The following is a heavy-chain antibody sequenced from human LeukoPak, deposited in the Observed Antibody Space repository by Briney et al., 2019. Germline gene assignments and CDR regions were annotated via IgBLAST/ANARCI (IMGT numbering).Heavy chain of an antibody. CDR1: GFTFDDYA. Sequence: GGSLRLSCVTSGFTFDDYAMTWVRQAPGKGLEGVSGINWNGATTTYGDFVKGRFTISRDNGKNSLYLQMNSLRAEDTAFYYCARVNGYSKGDFDYWGQGILVVVSS. V-gene: IGHV3-20*04. CDR2: INWNGATT. J-gene: IGHJ4*02. CDR3: ARVNGYSKGDFDY. D-gene: IGHD4-11*01.